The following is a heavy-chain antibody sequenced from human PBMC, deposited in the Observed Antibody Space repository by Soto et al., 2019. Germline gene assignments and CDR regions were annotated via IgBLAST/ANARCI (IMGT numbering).Heavy chain of an antibody. CDR3: AKDFYYDFWSGYFTY. CDR1: GFTFSSYA. V-gene: IGHV3-23*01. J-gene: IGHJ4*02. D-gene: IGHD3-3*01. CDR2: ISGSGGST. Sequence: GGSLRLSCAASGFTFSSYAMSWVRQAPGKGLEWVSAISGSGGSTYYADSVKGRFTISRDNSKNTLYLQMNSLRAEDTAVYYCAKDFYYDFWSGYFTYWGQGTLVTVSS.